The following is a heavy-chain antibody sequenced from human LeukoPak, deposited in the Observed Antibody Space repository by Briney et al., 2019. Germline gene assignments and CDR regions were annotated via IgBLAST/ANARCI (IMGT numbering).Heavy chain of an antibody. V-gene: IGHV1-2*02. D-gene: IGHD3-3*01. CDR1: GYTFTGYY. CDR2: INPNSGGT. Sequence: ASVKVSCKASGYTFTGYYMHWVRQAPGQGLEWMGSINPNSGGTNYAQKFQGRVTMTRDTSISTAYMELSRLRSDDTAVYYCARDSKYYDFWSGSSPDDYWGPGTLVTVSS. CDR3: ARDSKYYDFWSGSSPDDY. J-gene: IGHJ4*02.